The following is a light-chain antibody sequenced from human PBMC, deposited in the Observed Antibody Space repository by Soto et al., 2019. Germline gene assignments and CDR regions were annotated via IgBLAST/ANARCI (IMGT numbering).Light chain of an antibody. J-gene: IGKJ1*01. CDR1: QSVSSSS. Sequence: SSGERAPLSCRASQSVSSSSLAWYQQKRGQAPRLLIHGASSRATGIPDRFSGSGSGTDFTLTISRLEPEDFAVYYCQQYGGSPRTFGQGTKVDIK. CDR2: GAS. CDR3: QQYGGSPRT. V-gene: IGKV3-20*01.